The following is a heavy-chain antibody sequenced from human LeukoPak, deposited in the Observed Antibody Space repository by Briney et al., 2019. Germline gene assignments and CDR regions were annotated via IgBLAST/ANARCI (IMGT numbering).Heavy chain of an antibody. J-gene: IGHJ5*02. Sequence: PSETLSLTCTVSGGSISSYYWSWLRQPPGKGLEWIGFIHYSGSTHYKSSLKSRVTISVDTSKNQFSLRLSSVTAADTAVYYCARDPPNTWGQGTLVTVSS. V-gene: IGHV4-59*12. CDR2: IHYSGST. CDR3: ARDPPNT. CDR1: GGSISSYY. D-gene: IGHD2/OR15-2a*01.